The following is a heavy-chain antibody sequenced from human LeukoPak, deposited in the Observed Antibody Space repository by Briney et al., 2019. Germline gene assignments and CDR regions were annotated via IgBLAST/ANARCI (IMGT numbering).Heavy chain of an antibody. CDR1: GYTFTSYG. CDR2: ISAYNGNT. J-gene: IGHJ4*02. CDR3: ARDSVYCSSTSCYMG. V-gene: IGHV1-18*01. Sequence: ASVKVSCKASGYTFTSYGISWVRQATGQGLEWMGWISAYNGNTNYAQKLQGRVTMTTDTSTSTAYMELRSLRSDDTAVYYCARDSVYCSSTSCYMGWGQGTLVTVSS. D-gene: IGHD2-2*02.